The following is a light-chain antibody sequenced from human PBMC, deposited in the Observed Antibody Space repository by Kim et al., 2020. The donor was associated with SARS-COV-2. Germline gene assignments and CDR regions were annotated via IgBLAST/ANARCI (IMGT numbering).Light chain of an antibody. CDR1: QNILYY. V-gene: IGKV3-11*01. Sequence: EIVLTQSPATLSLSPGERATLSCGATQNILYYLAWYQQKPGQAPRLVIHSATNRATGVPVRFSATGPGTHFTLTISSLEPEDFAVYYCLQHYNWPLTFGGGTKVDIK. J-gene: IGKJ4*01. CDR2: SAT. CDR3: LQHYNWPLT.